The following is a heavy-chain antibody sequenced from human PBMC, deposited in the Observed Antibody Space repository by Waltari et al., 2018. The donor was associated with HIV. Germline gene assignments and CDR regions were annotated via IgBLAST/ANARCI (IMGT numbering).Heavy chain of an antibody. CDR2: IYPDDTT. CDR3: ATGVRYYGP. CDR1: NSSISAKH. V-gene: IGHV3-53*01. D-gene: IGHD3-3*01. J-gene: IGHJ5*02. Sequence: EVLLAESGGGLIQPGGSLGLSCTAFNSSISAKHVTWIRQAPGGSRDGVAVIYPDDTTHYADSVRGRFSISRVRSMKSVLLLMNGLFADDTAVYYCATGVRYYGPWGQGTRVTVSS.